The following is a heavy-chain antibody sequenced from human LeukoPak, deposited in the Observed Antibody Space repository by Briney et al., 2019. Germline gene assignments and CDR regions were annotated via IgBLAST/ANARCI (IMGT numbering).Heavy chain of an antibody. V-gene: IGHV1-2*02. D-gene: IGHD6-13*01. CDR3: ARVRPSIAAAGSRVYYYYMDV. CDR1: GYTFTGYY. J-gene: IGHJ6*03. Sequence: VASVKVSCKASGYTFTGYYMHWVRQAPGQGLEWMGWINPNSGGTNYAQKFQGRVTMTRDTSISTAYMELSRLRSDDTAVYYCARVRPSIAAAGSRVYYYYMDVWGKGTTVTVSS. CDR2: INPNSGGT.